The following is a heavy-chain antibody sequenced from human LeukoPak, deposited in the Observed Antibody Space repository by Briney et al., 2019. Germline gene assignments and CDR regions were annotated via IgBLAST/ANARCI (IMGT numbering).Heavy chain of an antibody. Sequence: SGPTLVKPTQTLTLTCTFSGFSLSTSGVGVGWIRQPPGKALEWLALIYWDDDKRYSPSLKSRLTITKDTSKNQVVLTMTNMDPVDTATYYCAHRLRTTVNGDRFDPWGQGTLVTVSS. J-gene: IGHJ5*02. V-gene: IGHV2-5*02. CDR3: AHRLRTTVNGDRFDP. CDR2: IYWDDDK. D-gene: IGHD4-17*01. CDR1: GFSLSTSGVG.